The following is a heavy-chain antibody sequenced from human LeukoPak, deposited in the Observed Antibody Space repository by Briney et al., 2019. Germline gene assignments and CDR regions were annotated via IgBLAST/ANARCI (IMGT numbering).Heavy chain of an antibody. CDR3: AKGGGVLTDYYGSFDY. J-gene: IGHJ4*02. CDR1: GFTFSSYD. D-gene: IGHD3-9*01. Sequence: GGSLRLSCAASGFTFSSYDMHWVRQATGKGLEWVSSIDTAGDTYSPDSVKGRFTISRENAKNSLYLQMNSLRAGDTAIYYCAKGGGVLTDYYGSFDYWGQGTLVTVSS. V-gene: IGHV3-13*01. CDR2: IDTAGDT.